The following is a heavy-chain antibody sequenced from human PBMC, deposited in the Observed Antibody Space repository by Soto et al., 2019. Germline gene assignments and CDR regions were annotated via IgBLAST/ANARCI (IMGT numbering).Heavy chain of an antibody. Sequence: SETLSLTCTVSGGSISSYYWSWIRQPPGKGPEWIGYMYYSGSTNYNPSLKSRVTISVDTSKKQFSLKLSSVTAADTALYYCARDAAAGDGGYYFDYWGQGILVTVSS. D-gene: IGHD6-13*01. CDR3: ARDAAAGDGGYYFDY. CDR2: MYYSGST. V-gene: IGHV4-59*01. CDR1: GGSISSYY. J-gene: IGHJ4*02.